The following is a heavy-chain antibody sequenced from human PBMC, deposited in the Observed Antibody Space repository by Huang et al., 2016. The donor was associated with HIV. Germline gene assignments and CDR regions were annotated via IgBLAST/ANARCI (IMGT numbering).Heavy chain of an antibody. CDR1: GGSFSRYY. CDR2: IKQVGNT. CDR3: AREVMISFGGPFDP. V-gene: IGHV4-34*01. D-gene: IGHD3-16*01. J-gene: IGHJ5*02. Sequence: QVQLQQWGAGLLKPSETLSLTCAVYGGSFSRYYWNWIRQSPGKGLEWIGQIKQVGNTNYNPSLESRGSMSVDTSKNQFSLKLNSVTGADTAMYYCAREVMISFGGPFDPWGQGTLVTVSS.